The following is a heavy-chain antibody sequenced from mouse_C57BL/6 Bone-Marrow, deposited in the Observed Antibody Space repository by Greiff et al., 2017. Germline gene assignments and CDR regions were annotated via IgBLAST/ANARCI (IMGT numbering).Heavy chain of an antibody. CDR1: GFSLTSYG. CDR2: IWRGGST. D-gene: IGHD1-1*01. J-gene: IGHJ1*03. V-gene: IGHV2-5*01. Sequence: QVQLKQSGPGLVQPSQSLSITCTVSGFSLTSYGVHWVRQSPGKGLEWLGVIWRGGSTDYNAAFMSRLSITKDNSKSQVFFKMNSLQADDTAIYYCAKNRDYYGRYWYFDVWGTGTTVTVSS. CDR3: AKNRDYYGRYWYFDV.